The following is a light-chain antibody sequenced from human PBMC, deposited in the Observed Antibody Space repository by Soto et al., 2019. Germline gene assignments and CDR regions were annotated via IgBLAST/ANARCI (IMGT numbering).Light chain of an antibody. V-gene: IGLV2-8*01. CDR2: EVS. CDR1: SSDVGGYDY. Sequence: QSVLTQPPSASGSPGQSVTMSCTGTSSDVGGYDYVSWYQQHPGKAPKLMIFEVSKRPSGVPDRFSGSKSGNTASLTVSGLQAEDEADYYCSSYAGNTKGVFGTGTKVTVL. J-gene: IGLJ1*01. CDR3: SSYAGNTKGV.